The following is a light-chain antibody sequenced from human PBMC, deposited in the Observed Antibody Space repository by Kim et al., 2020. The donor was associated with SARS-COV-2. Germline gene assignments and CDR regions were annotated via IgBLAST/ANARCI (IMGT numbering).Light chain of an antibody. CDR1: SLRKYY. CDR2: DKT. Sequence: GQTVRITCQGDSLRKYYATWYQQKPGQAPVLVMYDKTNRPAGIPDRCSGSSSGNTASLTITGAQAADEADYYCQSRDRDRTGNLSLFGTGNKVTVL. J-gene: IGLJ1*01. V-gene: IGLV3-19*01. CDR3: QSRDRDRTGNLSL.